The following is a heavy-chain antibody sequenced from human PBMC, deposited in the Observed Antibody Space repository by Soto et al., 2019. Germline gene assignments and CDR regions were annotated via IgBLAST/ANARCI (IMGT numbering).Heavy chain of an antibody. J-gene: IGHJ3*02. CDR1: GFTFSSYA. V-gene: IGHV3-30-3*01. Sequence: GGSLRLSCASSGFTFSSYAMHWVRQAPGKGLEWVAVISYDGSNKYYADSVKGRFTISRDNSKNTLYLQMNSLRAEDTAVYYCSRYIVVVTATYAFDIWGQGTMVTVSS. CDR3: SRYIVVVTATYAFDI. D-gene: IGHD2-21*02. CDR2: ISYDGSNK.